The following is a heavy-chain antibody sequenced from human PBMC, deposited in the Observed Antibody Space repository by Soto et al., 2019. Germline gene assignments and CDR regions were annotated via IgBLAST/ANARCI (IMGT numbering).Heavy chain of an antibody. CDR2: IIPIAAIA. J-gene: IGHJ5*02. D-gene: IGHD3-10*01. CDR1: GGTFSRYT. CDR3: ARGSTIVRGAPSWFDP. V-gene: IGHV1-69*02. Sequence: QVQLVQSGAEVKKPGSSVKVSCKASGGTFSRYTINWMRQAPRQGLEWMGRIIPIAAIANYTQKFQGRVTITVDNSSTTAYMELSSLRSDDTAVYYCARGSTIVRGAPSWFDPWGQGTLVTVSS.